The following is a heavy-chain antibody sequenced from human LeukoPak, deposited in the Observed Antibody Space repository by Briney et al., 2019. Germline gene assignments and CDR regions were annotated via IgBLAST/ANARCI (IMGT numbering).Heavy chain of an antibody. CDR1: GGTFNSYA. D-gene: IGHD6-13*01. V-gene: IGHV1-69*06. CDR2: VIPIFGTT. Sequence: SVKVSCKASGGTFNSYAISWVRQAPGQGLEWMGGVIPIFGTTNYARKFRGRVTLTADKSTRTAYMELSSLRSEDTAVYYCALGGQQLVVFVDYWGQGTLVTVSS. J-gene: IGHJ4*02. CDR3: ALGGQQLVVFVDY.